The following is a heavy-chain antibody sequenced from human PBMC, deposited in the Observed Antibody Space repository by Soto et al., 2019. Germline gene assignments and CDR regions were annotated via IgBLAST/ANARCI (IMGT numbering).Heavy chain of an antibody. CDR3: ARVPEGRWDDYIWGSYRLDAFDI. V-gene: IGHV1-18*01. CDR1: GYTFTSYG. CDR2: ISAYNGNT. Sequence: QVQLVQSGAEVKKPGASVKVSCKASGYTFTSYGISWVRQAPGQGLEWMGWISAYNGNTNYAQKLQGRGTMTTDTSTSTAYMELRSLRSDDTAVYYCARVPEGRWDDYIWGSYRLDAFDIWGQGTMVTVSS. J-gene: IGHJ3*02. D-gene: IGHD3-16*02.